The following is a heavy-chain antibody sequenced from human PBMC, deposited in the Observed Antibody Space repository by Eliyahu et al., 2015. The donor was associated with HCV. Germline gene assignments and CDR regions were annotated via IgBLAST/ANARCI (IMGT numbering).Heavy chain of an antibody. V-gene: IGHV4-59*01. J-gene: IGHJ5*02. D-gene: IGHD6-19*01. CDR1: GGSISSYY. CDR2: IYYSGST. Sequence: QVQLQESGPGLVKPSETLSLTCSVXGGSISSYYWSWIRQPPGKGLEXIGXIYYSGSTNYNPSRKSRVTISSDTSKNQLSLKLSSVTAADTAVYYCASGGGGIAVTGTGGWFDPWGQGTLVTVSS. CDR3: ASGGGGIAVTGTGGWFDP.